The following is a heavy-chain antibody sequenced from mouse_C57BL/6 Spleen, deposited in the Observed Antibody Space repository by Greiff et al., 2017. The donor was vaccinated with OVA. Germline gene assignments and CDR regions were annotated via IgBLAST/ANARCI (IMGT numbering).Heavy chain of an antibody. CDR3: ARQMPGPYFDY. D-gene: IGHD3-1*01. CDR2: ISSGGSYT. J-gene: IGHJ2*01. Sequence: DVMLVESGGDLVKPGGSLKLSCAASGFTFSSYGMSWVRQTPDKRLEWVATISSGGSYTYYPDSVKGRFTISRDNAKNTLYLQMSSLKSEDTAMYYCARQMPGPYFDYWGQGTTLTVSS. CDR1: GFTFSSYG. V-gene: IGHV5-6*02.